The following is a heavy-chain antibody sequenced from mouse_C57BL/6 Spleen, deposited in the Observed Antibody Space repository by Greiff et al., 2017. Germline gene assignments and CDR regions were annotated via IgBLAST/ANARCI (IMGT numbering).Heavy chain of an antibody. Sequence: QLRLKGSGPGLLQPSQSLSITGPVPGFSLPSYGVHWFRQSPGKGLEWLGVIWSGGSTDYNAAFISRLSISKDNSKSQVFFKMNSLQADDTAIYYCARHGSSDRAMDYWGQGTSVTVSS. CDR1: GFSLPSYG. J-gene: IGHJ4*01. CDR3: ARHGSSDRAMDY. CDR2: IWSGGST. D-gene: IGHD1-1*01. V-gene: IGHV2-2*01.